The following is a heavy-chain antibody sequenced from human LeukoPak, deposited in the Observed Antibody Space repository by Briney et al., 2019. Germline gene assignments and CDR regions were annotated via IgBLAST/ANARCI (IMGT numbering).Heavy chain of an antibody. Sequence: RASVKVSCKASGYTFTGYYMHWVRQAPGQGLEWMGGIIPIFGTANYAQKFQGRVTIATDESTSTAYMELSSLRSEDTAVYYCANSNGYSSSWYDYYYYMDVWGKGTTVTVSS. CDR1: GYTFTGYY. CDR2: IIPIFGTA. D-gene: IGHD6-13*01. V-gene: IGHV1-69*05. CDR3: ANSNGYSSSWYDYYYYMDV. J-gene: IGHJ6*03.